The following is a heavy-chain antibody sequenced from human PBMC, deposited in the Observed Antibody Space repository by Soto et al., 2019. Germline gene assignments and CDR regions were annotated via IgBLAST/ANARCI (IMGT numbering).Heavy chain of an antibody. V-gene: IGHV1-18*01. D-gene: IGHD1-20*01. J-gene: IGHJ6*02. CDR2: ISTYNGKT. CDR1: GYSFTHYG. CDR3: ARYKTLNLNYYNSIDA. Sequence: QVQLVQSGAEVRKPGASVKVSCKASGYSFTHYGIGWVRQAPGQGLEWMGWISTYNGKTNYGQKFQGRVTLSTDTSTSTVYIEVRILRSEDTSVYYCARYKTLNLNYYNSIDAWGQGTTVTDS.